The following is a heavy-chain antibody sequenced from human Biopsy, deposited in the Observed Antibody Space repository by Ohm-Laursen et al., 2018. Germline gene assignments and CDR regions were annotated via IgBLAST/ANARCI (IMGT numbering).Heavy chain of an antibody. J-gene: IGHJ5*02. V-gene: IGHV1-8*01. CDR2: LNPVSGNS. CDR1: GYTFTSYD. CDR3: GRAVRNQLLTDP. Sequence: SVKVSCKASGYTFTSYDITWVRQASGQRPEWIGWLNPVSGNSNFGQKFRGRVTVTSDTSISTAYMELSGLTSDDTATYYCGRAVRNQLLTDPWGQGTLVTVTS. D-gene: IGHD1-7*01.